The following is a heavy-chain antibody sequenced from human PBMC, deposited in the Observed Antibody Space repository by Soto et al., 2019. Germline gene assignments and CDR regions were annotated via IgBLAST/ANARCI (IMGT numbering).Heavy chain of an antibody. CDR3: AREGNFWSGSGYYYYYGMDV. V-gene: IGHV1-69*13. CDR1: GYTFSDYY. D-gene: IGHD3-3*01. CDR2: IIPIFGTA. Sequence: SVKVSCKASGYTFSDYYVHWVREAPGQGLEWMGGIIPIFGTANYAQKFQGRVTITADESTSTAYMELSSLRSEDTAVYYCAREGNFWSGSGYYYYYGMDVWGQGTTVTVSS. J-gene: IGHJ6*02.